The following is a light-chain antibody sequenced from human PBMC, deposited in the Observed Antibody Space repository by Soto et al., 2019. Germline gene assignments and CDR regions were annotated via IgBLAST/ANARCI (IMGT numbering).Light chain of an antibody. J-gene: IGKJ2*01. CDR3: QQYYSTLPYT. Sequence: DIVMTQSPDSLAVSLGERATINCKSSQSVLYSSNNKNYLAWYQQKPGQPPKLLIYWASTRESGVPDRFSGSGSVTDFTLTISSLQSEDVAFYYCQQYYSTLPYTFGQGTKLEIK. V-gene: IGKV4-1*01. CDR2: WAS. CDR1: QSVLYSSNNKNY.